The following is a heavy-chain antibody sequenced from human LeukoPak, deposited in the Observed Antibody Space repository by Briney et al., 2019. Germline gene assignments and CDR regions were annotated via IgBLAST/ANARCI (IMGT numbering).Heavy chain of an antibody. CDR3: ARDIPGVDIVARNHDAFDI. D-gene: IGHD5-12*01. V-gene: IGHV4-4*07. CDR1: GGSISNYY. CDR2: IYTSGST. Sequence: PSETLSLTCTVSGGSISNYYWSWIRQPAGKGLEWIGRIYTSGSTNYNPSLKSRVTISVDTSKNQFSLKLSSVTAADTAAYYCARDIPGVDIVARNHDAFDIWGQGTMVTVSS. J-gene: IGHJ3*02.